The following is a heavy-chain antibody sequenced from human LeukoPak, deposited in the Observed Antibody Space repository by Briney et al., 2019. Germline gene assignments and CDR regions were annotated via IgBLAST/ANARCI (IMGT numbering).Heavy chain of an antibody. J-gene: IGHJ6*03. CDR2: VSGSGGAT. V-gene: IGHV3-23*01. Sequence: GGSLRLSCAASGFTFNNYAMSWVRQAPGMGLEWLSYVSGSGGATYYAASVKGRFTISRDNSQNTVDLQMGSLRAESTAVYYCAKNRGGTYKYYMDVWGNGTTVTVSS. CDR1: GFTFNNYA. CDR3: AKNRGGTYKYYMDV. D-gene: IGHD1-1*01.